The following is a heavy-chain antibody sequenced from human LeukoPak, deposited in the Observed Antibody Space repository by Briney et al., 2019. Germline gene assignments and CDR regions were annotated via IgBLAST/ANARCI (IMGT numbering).Heavy chain of an antibody. D-gene: IGHD1-7*01. CDR1: GGSFSNYY. CDR3: ARRWNYGRNYYIDV. Sequence: SETLSLTCAVYGGSFSNYYWSWLRQPPGKGLEWIGEINDSGRINYNPSLLSHVTVSVDPSKNQFSLNLTSVTATDTAVYYCARRWNYGRNYYIDVWGKGATVSVSS. V-gene: IGHV4-34*01. CDR2: INDSGRI. J-gene: IGHJ6*03.